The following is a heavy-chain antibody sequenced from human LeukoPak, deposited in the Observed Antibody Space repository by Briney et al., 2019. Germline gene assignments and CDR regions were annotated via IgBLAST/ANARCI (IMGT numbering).Heavy chain of an antibody. D-gene: IGHD3-10*01. J-gene: IGHJ3*01. CDR1: GYTFTGYY. V-gene: IGHV1-2*02. CDR2: INPNSEGT. CDR3: ARNIQRSHRNGYYYEAFDL. Sequence: GASVEVSCKASGYTFTGYYMHWVRQAPGQGLEWMGWINPNSEGTNYAQKFQGRVTMTGDTSISTAYMELSRLRSDDTAVYYCARNIQRSHRNGYYYEAFDLWGQGTMVTVSS.